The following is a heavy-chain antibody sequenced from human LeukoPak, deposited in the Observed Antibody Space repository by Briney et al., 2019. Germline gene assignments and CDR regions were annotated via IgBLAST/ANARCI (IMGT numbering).Heavy chain of an antibody. Sequence: PGGSLRLSCAASGFTFSSYWMSWVRQAPGKGLEWVSVIYSGGSIYYADSVKGRFTISRDNSKNTLYLQMNSLRADDTAAYYCARGSGSGSFDFWGQGTLVTVSS. CDR2: IYSGGSI. CDR3: ARGSGSGSFDF. J-gene: IGHJ4*02. CDR1: GFTFSSYW. V-gene: IGHV3-53*01. D-gene: IGHD3-10*01.